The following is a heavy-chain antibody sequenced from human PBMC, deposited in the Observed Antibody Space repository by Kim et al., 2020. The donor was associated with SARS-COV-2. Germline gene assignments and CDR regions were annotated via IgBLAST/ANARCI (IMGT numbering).Heavy chain of an antibody. CDR3: AREPDYVVGCYFGY. D-gene: IGHD3-16*01. Sequence: AVSEKSRLTINPDTSKTQFSLQLNSVTTEDTAVYYCAREPDYVVGCYFGYWGQGTLVTVSS. V-gene: IGHV6-1*01. J-gene: IGHJ4*02.